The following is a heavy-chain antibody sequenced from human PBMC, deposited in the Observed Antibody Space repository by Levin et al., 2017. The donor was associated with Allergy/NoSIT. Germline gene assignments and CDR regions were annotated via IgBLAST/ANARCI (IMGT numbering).Heavy chain of an antibody. Sequence: GGSLRLSCAASGFTFSTYWMGWVRQTPGKGLEWVANVKLDGSGKYYVDSVKGRFTISRDNAKNSLYLQMNSLKAEDTAVYYCARGGDSSGWYAVYFYYMDVWGKGTTVTVSS. V-gene: IGHV3-7*01. CDR3: ARGGDSSGWYAVYFYYMDV. CDR2: VKLDGSGK. D-gene: IGHD6-19*01. J-gene: IGHJ6*03. CDR1: GFTFSTYW.